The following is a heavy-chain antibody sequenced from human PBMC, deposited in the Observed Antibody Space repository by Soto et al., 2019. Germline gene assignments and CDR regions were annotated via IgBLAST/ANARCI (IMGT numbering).Heavy chain of an antibody. CDR2: INFNGGST. D-gene: IGHD6-19*01. CDR1: GHTYTTYH. CDR3: AVSQYGYINGWPPFFDY. J-gene: IGHJ4*02. Sequence: SLKVYCKASGHTYTTYHMHWLSKTNEQGLDWVGIINFNGGSTTYAQQFQGRVTMTRDTSTSTVYMELSSLRSEDTAIYYCAVSQYGYINGWPPFFDYWVQGTLVTVSS. V-gene: IGHV1-46*01.